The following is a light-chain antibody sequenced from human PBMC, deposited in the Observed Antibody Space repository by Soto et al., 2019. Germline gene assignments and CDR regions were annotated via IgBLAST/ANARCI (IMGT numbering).Light chain of an antibody. CDR1: QSVRSSY. CDR3: QQYGSSPYT. Sequence: EIVLTQSPGTLSLSRGERATLSCRASQSVRSSYLAWYQQKPGQAPRLLIYGVSSRATGIPDRFSGSGSGTDFTLSISRLEPEDFVMYYCQQYGSSPYTFGQGTKLEIK. CDR2: GVS. V-gene: IGKV3-20*01. J-gene: IGKJ2*01.